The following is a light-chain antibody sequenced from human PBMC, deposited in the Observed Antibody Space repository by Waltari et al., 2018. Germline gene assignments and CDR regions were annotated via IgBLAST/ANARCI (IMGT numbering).Light chain of an antibody. Sequence: EIVLTQSPATLSVSSGDSATLSCRASQSVGTFLAWFQQNPGQAPRLLIYDASKRATGIPARFSGSGSGTDFSLTIRSLEPEDFAIYYCQQRSNWPMYTFGQGTKLEIK. CDR1: QSVGTF. CDR3: QQRSNWPMYT. V-gene: IGKV3-11*01. J-gene: IGKJ2*01. CDR2: DAS.